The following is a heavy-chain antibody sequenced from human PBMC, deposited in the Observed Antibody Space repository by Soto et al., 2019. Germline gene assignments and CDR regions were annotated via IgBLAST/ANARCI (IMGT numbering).Heavy chain of an antibody. J-gene: IGHJ6*03. CDR1: GFTFSSYA. CDR3: AKGLAVSYYYYMDV. Sequence: EVQLLESGGGLVQPGGSLRLSCAASGFTFSSYAMSWVRQAPGKGLEWVSAISGSGGSTYYADSVKGRFTISRDNSKNTLDLQMNSLRAEDTAVYYCAKGLAVSYYYYMDVWGKGTTVTVSS. D-gene: IGHD4-4*01. V-gene: IGHV3-23*01. CDR2: ISGSGGST.